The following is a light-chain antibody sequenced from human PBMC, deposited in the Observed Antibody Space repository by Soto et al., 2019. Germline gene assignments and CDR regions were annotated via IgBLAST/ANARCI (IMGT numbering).Light chain of an antibody. CDR1: QSVRSNY. CDR2: GAS. V-gene: IGKV3-20*01. Sequence: EIVLTQSPGTLSLSPGERATLSCRASQSVRSNYLAWYQQKPGQAPRLLIYGASSRATGIPDRFSGPGSGTDFTLTISRLEPEDCAVYYCQQYGGSPYTFGQGTKLEIK. CDR3: QQYGGSPYT. J-gene: IGKJ2*01.